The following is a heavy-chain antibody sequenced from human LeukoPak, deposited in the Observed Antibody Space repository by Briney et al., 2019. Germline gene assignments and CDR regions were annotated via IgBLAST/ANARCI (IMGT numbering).Heavy chain of an antibody. J-gene: IGHJ4*02. V-gene: IGHV1-8*01. CDR1: GYTFTSYD. CDR3: ARTPPRGDIDY. D-gene: IGHD2-21*02. CDR2: KSASSGNT. Sequence: GASVKVSCKASGYTFTSYDINWVRQATGQGLEWLGWKSASSGNTGYAQKFQGRVSMTRATSISTAYLELSSLTFEDTAVYYCARTPPRGDIDYWGQGTLVTVSS.